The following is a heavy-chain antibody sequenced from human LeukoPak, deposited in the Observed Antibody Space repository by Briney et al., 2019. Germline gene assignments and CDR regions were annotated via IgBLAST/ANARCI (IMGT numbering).Heavy chain of an antibody. CDR3: ARDPIFSDTSGYYFDY. J-gene: IGHJ4*02. CDR1: GFTFSHYN. Sequence: GGSLRLSCAASGFTFSHYNMNWVRQAPGKGLECLAYISGSGRDIYYADSVKGRFTLSRDNAKNSLYLQMNSLGAEDTGVYYCARDPIFSDTSGYYFDYWGQGTLVTVAS. V-gene: IGHV3-48*01. CDR2: ISGSGRDI. D-gene: IGHD3-9*01.